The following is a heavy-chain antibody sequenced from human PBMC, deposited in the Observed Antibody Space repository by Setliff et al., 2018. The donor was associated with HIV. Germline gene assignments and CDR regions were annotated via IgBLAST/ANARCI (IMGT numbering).Heavy chain of an antibody. CDR1: GDTFSSYA. Sequence: ASVKVSCKASGDTFSSYAISWVRQAPGQGLEWMGRIIPILGTVFYAPKFQGRVTFTADKFTSTAYMQMSSLTSEDTAVYYCARVIGDDFWSGSSNWFDPWGQG. V-gene: IGHV1-69*04. CDR2: IIPILGTV. CDR3: ARVIGDDFWSGSSNWFDP. D-gene: IGHD3-3*01. J-gene: IGHJ5*02.